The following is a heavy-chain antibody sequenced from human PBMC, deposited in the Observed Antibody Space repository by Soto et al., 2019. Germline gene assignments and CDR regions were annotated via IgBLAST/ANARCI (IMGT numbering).Heavy chain of an antibody. CDR1: GGSISSGGYF. CDR3: AKDLGPLRLLNYYFYGLDV. V-gene: IGHV4-31*03. Sequence: VQLQESGPGLVKPSQTLSLTCTVSGGSISSGGYFWSWIRQHPGKGLEWIGNIYYSGRTYYNPSLESRVDISVDTSKNEFTLKVNSVTAADTAMYYCAKDLGPLRLLNYYFYGLDVWGQGTTVTVSS. J-gene: IGHJ6*02. CDR2: IYYSGRT. D-gene: IGHD2-15*01.